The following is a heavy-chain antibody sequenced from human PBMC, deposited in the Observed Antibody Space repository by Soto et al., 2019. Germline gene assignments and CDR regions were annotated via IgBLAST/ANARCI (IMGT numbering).Heavy chain of an antibody. CDR3: AKDPQYFQH. CDR2: ISGSGVTT. J-gene: IGHJ1*01. V-gene: IGHV3-23*01. Sequence: SLGLSCAASGFTLTDYDMNCVRQAPGKGLEWVSSISGSGVTTYYADSVKGRFTMSRDNSKNTLYLQMNSLRAADKAVYYCAKDPQYFQHWAQGTLVTVSS. CDR1: GFTLTDYD.